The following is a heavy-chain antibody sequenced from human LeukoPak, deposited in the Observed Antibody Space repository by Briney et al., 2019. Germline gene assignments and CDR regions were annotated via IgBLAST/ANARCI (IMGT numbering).Heavy chain of an antibody. CDR2: MNSDGSIT. Sequence: GGSLRLSCAASGFTFSIHWMHWVRQAPGKGLEWVSRMNSDGSITTYADSVKGRFTISRDNAKNTLYLQMNSLRAEDTAVYYCARATVSLVDSGRGTLVTVSS. CDR1: GFTFSIHW. V-gene: IGHV3-74*01. CDR3: ARATVSLVD. D-gene: IGHD4-17*01. J-gene: IGHJ4*02.